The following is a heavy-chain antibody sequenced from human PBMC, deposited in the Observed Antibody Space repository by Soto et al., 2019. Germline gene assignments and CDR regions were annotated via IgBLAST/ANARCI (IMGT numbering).Heavy chain of an antibody. J-gene: IGHJ6*02. CDR3: ARAGYSISKGTVV. CDR1: GGSFSGYY. V-gene: IGHV4-34*01. CDR2: INHSGST. Sequence: PSETLSLTCAVYGGSFSGYYWSWIRQPPGKGLEWIGEINHSGSTNYNPSLKSRVTISVDTSKNQFSLKLSSVTAADTAVYYCARAGYSISKGTVVWGQGATVTVSS. D-gene: IGHD6-13*01.